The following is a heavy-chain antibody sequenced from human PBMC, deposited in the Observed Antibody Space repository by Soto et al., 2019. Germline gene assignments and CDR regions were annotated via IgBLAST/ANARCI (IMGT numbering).Heavy chain of an antibody. V-gene: IGHV1-8*01. CDR3: ARGGGDFWSGYEYYYYYMDV. CDR1: GYTFTSNA. Sequence: AAVKVSFKASGYTFTSNAINWSRQATGQRLEWMGCMNPNSGNTGYAQKCQGRITMTRNSSKSTAYMELSSLRSEDTAVYYCARGGGDFWSGYEYYYYYMDVWGKGTTVPVS. CDR2: MNPNSGNT. J-gene: IGHJ6*03. D-gene: IGHD3-3*01.